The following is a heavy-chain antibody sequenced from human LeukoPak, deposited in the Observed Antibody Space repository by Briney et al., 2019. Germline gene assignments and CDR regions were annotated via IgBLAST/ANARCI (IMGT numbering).Heavy chain of an antibody. J-gene: IGHJ6*02. CDR3: AREEYQLRGHYYYYYGMDV. CDR1: GFTFSDYY. D-gene: IGHD2-2*01. CDR2: ISSSGSTI. Sequence: GGSLRLSCAASGFTFSDYYMSWIRQAPGKGLEWVSYISSSGSTIYYADSVKGRFTISRDNAKNSLYLQMNSLRAGDTAVYYCAREEYQLRGHYYYYYGMDVWGQGTTVTVSS. V-gene: IGHV3-11*01.